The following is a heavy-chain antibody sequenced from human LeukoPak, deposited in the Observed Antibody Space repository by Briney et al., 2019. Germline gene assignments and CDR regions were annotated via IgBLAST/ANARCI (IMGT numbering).Heavy chain of an antibody. V-gene: IGHV4-31*03. CDR2: IYYSGST. CDR3: ATNDYGDIYYFDY. CDR1: GGSISSGGYY. J-gene: IGHJ4*02. Sequence: SETLSLTCTVSGGSISSGGYYWSWSRQHPGKGLEWIGYIYYSGSTYYNPSLKSRVTISVDTSKNQFSLKLSSVTAPDTAVYYSATNDYGDIYYFDYWGQGTLVTVSS. D-gene: IGHD4-17*01.